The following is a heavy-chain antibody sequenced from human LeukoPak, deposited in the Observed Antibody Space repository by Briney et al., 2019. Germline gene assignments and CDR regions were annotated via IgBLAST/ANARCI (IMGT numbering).Heavy chain of an antibody. Sequence: GGSLRLSCAASGFTFSSHWMHWVRQAPGKGLVWVTRISSDGRSTSYADSVKGRFTISRDNSKNTLHLQMSSLRPDDTAVYYCVREWYSAMYWGQGTLVTVSS. D-gene: IGHD1-1*01. V-gene: IGHV3-74*01. J-gene: IGHJ4*02. CDR2: ISSDGRST. CDR3: VREWYSAMY. CDR1: GFTFSSHW.